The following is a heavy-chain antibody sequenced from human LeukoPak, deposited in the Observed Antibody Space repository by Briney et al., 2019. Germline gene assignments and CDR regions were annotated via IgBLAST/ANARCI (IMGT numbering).Heavy chain of an antibody. CDR2: ISAYNGNT. V-gene: IGHV1-18*01. J-gene: IGHJ6*03. CDR3: ARGITMVRGVMPYYYYYMDV. D-gene: IGHD3-10*01. Sequence: GASVKVSCKASGYTFTSYGISWVRQAPGQGLEWMGWISAYNGNTNYAQKLQGRVTMTTDTSTSTAYMELRSLRSDDTAVYYCARGITMVRGVMPYYYYYMDVWGKGTTVTISS. CDR1: GYTFTSYG.